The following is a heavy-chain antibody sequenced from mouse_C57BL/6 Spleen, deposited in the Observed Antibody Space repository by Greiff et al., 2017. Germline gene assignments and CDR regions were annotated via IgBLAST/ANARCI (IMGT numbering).Heavy chain of an antibody. CDR3: ARRLRRGFDY. Sequence: EVQLKESGPELVKPGASVKMSCKASGYTFTDYNMHWVKQSHGKSLEWIGYINPNNGGTSYNQKFKGKATLTVNKSSSTAYMELRSLTSEDSAVYYCARRLRRGFDYWGQGTTLTVSS. J-gene: IGHJ2*01. CDR2: INPNNGGT. D-gene: IGHD2-4*01. CDR1: GYTFTDYN. V-gene: IGHV1-22*01.